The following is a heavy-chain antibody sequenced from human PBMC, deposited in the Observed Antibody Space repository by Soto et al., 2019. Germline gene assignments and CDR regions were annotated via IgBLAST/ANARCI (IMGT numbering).Heavy chain of an antibody. Sequence: LRLSCAASGFTVSSNYMSWVRQAPGKGLEWVSVIYSGGSTYYADSVKGRFTISRDNSKNTLYLQMNSLRAEDTAVYYCARDKHGRGDYVGGSGGMDVWGKGTRDTVPS. CDR1: GFTVSSNY. CDR2: IYSGGST. CDR3: ARDKHGRGDYVGGSGGMDV. J-gene: IGHJ6*04. V-gene: IGHV3-53*01. D-gene: IGHD3-16*01.